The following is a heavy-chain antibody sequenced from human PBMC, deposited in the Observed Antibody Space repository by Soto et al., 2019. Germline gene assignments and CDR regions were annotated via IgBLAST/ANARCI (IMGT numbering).Heavy chain of an antibody. V-gene: IGHV4-59*01. Sequence: SETLSLTCTVSGGSINYYYWSWIRQPPGKGLEWIGYIYYSGGTNYNPSLKSRVTISVDTSKNQLSLTLTSVTPADTAVYFCARAEVGVVTTGLVGDGFDIWGQGTMVTVSS. D-gene: IGHD2-15*01. J-gene: IGHJ3*02. CDR2: IYYSGGT. CDR3: ARAEVGVVTTGLVGDGFDI. CDR1: GGSINYYY.